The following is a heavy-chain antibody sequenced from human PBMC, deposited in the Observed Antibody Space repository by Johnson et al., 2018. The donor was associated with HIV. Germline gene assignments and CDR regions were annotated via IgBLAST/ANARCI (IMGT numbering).Heavy chain of an antibody. CDR3: AKPTQDAYGPQDACDL. J-gene: IGHJ3*01. CDR1: GFTFDDYG. Sequence: VQLVESGGGVVQPGRSLRLSCAASGFTFDDYGMSWVRQAPGKGLEWVSGINWNGDTTAYADSVKGRFTIAREHAKNSLYLQMTSLRAEDTAVYYCAKPTQDAYGPQDACDLWGQGTMVTVSS. D-gene: IGHD1-14*01. CDR2: INWNGDTT. V-gene: IGHV3-20*04.